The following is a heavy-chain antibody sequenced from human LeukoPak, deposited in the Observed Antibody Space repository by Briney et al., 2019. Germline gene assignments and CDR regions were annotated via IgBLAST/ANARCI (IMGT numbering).Heavy chain of an antibody. Sequence: ASVKVSCKASGYTFTSYYMHWVRQAPGQGLEWMGWINPNSGGTNYAQKFQGRVTMTRDTSISTAYMELSSLRSEDTAVYYCARGGEIVGAHSVFDYWGQGTLVTVSS. J-gene: IGHJ4*02. V-gene: IGHV1-2*02. CDR3: ARGGEIVGAHSVFDY. CDR2: INPNSGGT. D-gene: IGHD1-26*01. CDR1: GYTFTSYY.